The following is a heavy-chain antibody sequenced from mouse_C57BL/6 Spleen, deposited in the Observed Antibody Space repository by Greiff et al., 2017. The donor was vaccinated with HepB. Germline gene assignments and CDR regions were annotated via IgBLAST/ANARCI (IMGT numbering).Heavy chain of an antibody. D-gene: IGHD5-5*01. CDR3: AKRGDYPYYAMDY. CDR1: GFSLTSYG. CDR2: IWRGGST. J-gene: IGHJ4*01. V-gene: IGHV2-5*01. Sequence: VKLLESGPGLVQPSQSLSITCTVSGFSLTSYGVHWVRQSPGKGLEWLGVIWRGGSTDYNAAFMSRLSITKDNSKSQVFFKMNSLQADDTAIYYCAKRGDYPYYAMDYWGQGTSVTVSS.